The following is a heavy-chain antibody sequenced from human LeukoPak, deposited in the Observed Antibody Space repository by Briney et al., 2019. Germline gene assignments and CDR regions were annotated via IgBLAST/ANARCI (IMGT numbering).Heavy chain of an antibody. CDR1: GGSISSSSYY. V-gene: IGHV4-39*01. CDR3: AWVRGRRFDP. Sequence: SETLSLTCTVSGGSISSSSYYWGWIRQPPGKGLEWIGSIYYSGSTYYNPSLKSRVTISVDTSKNQFSLKLSSVTAADTAVYYCAWVRGRRFDPWGQGTLVTVSS. CDR2: IYYSGST. J-gene: IGHJ5*02.